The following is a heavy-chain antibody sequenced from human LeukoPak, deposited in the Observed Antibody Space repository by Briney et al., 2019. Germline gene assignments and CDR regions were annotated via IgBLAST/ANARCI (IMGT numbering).Heavy chain of an antibody. J-gene: IGHJ6*02. CDR1: GFSFTSYG. V-gene: IGHV3-30*04. Sequence: GSLRLSCSASGFSFTSYGMHLVRQGPGKGLEWVAVGRHDGSDEHYADSVKGRFTISRDNSKTTLYLQMNNLREEDTAVYYCARPNCGGECYFSGYGMDVWGQGTTVTVSS. D-gene: IGHD2-21*01. CDR2: GRHDGSDE. CDR3: ARPNCGGECYFSGYGMDV.